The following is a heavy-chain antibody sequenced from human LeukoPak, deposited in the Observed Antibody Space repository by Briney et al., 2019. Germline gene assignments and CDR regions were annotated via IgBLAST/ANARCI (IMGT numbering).Heavy chain of an antibody. CDR1: GYTFTNYG. CDR2: INANNGNT. D-gene: IGHD1-26*01. Sequence: ASVKVSCKASGYTFTNYGITWVRQAPGQGLEWMGWINANNGNTNYAQKFQGRVTMTTDRSTCTAYMDLRSLTSDDTAVFYCARVGGNYGRGGDYWGQGTLVTVSS. V-gene: IGHV1-18*01. J-gene: IGHJ4*02. CDR3: ARVGGNYGRGGDY.